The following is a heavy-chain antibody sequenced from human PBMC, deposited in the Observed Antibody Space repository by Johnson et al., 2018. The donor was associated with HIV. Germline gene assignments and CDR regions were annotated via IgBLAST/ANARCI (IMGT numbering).Heavy chain of an antibody. CDR2: ISYDGSNK. D-gene: IGHD6-6*01. CDR3: ARERPAYSSSSSHAFDI. V-gene: IGHV3-30-3*01. Sequence: QVQLVESGGGVVQPGRSLRLSCAASGFTFSSYAMHWVRQAPGKGLEWVAVISYDGSNKYYADSVKGRFIISRDNSKNTLYLQMNSLRAEDTAVYYCARERPAYSSSSSHAFDIWGQGTMVTVSS. J-gene: IGHJ3*02. CDR1: GFTFSSYA.